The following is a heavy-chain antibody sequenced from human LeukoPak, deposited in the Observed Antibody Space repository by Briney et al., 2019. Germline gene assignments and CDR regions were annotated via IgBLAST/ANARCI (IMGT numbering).Heavy chain of an antibody. CDR3: ARGNTAAASFYYYYMDV. V-gene: IGHV1-8*01. CDR2: MNPNSGNT. J-gene: IGHJ6*03. CDR1: GYTFTSYD. D-gene: IGHD6-13*01. Sequence: ASVKVSCKASGYTFTSYDINRVRQATGQGLEWMGWMNPNSGNTGYAQKFQGRVTMTRNTSISTAYMELSSLRSEDTAVYYCARGNTAAASFYYYYMDVWGKGTTVTVSS.